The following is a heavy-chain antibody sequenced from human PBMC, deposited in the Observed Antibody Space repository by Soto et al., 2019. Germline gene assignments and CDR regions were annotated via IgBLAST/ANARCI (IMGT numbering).Heavy chain of an antibody. J-gene: IGHJ4*02. Sequence: QVQLVESGGNLVKPGGSLRLSCAASGFTFSDSYMSWIRQAPGKGLEWISYISSSGYTIYYADSVRGRFTISRDNAKNSLYMQMNSLRAEDSAVYYCARGGVEVAYSFDYWGQGTLVTVSS. CDR3: ARGGVEVAYSFDY. D-gene: IGHD6-19*01. V-gene: IGHV3-11*01. CDR1: GFTFSDSY. CDR2: ISSSGYTI.